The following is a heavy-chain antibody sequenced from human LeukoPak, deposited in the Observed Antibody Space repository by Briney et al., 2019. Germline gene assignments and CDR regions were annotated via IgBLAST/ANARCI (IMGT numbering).Heavy chain of an antibody. CDR3: ARDTAAGTTYFQH. J-gene: IGHJ1*01. CDR2: IYTSGST. CDR1: GGSFSGFY. Sequence: SETLSLTCVVSGGSFSGFYWSWIRQPAGKGLEWIGRIYTSGSTNYNPSLKSRVTMSVDTSKNQFSLKLSSVTAADTAVYYCARDTAAGTTYFQHWGQGTLVTVSS. D-gene: IGHD6-13*01. V-gene: IGHV4-4*07.